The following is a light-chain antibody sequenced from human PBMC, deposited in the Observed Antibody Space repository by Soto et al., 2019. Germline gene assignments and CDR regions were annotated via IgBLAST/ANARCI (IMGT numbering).Light chain of an antibody. V-gene: IGLV2-8*01. CDR1: SSDVGGYNS. CDR2: EVK. Sequence: QSALTRPPSASGSPGQSVTISCTGTSSDVGGYNSVSWYQQHPGKAPKLIIYEVKNRPSGIPDRFSGSKSGNTASLTVSGLQAGDEAAYYCSSYAGSNNYVVFGGGTKLTVL. CDR3: SSYAGSNNYVV. J-gene: IGLJ2*01.